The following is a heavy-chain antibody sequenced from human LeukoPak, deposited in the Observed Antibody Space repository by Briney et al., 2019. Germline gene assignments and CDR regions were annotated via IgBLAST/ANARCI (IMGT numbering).Heavy chain of an antibody. D-gene: IGHD2-15*01. Sequence: GASVKVSCKASGYTFSDYGISWVRQAPGQGLEWMGWINPNNGVTKSAQKFQGRVTMTRDTSISTAYMDLSRLRSDDTAVYYCARDGGLDIWGQGTMVTVSS. V-gene: IGHV1-2*02. J-gene: IGHJ3*02. CDR1: GYTFSDYG. CDR3: ARDGGLDI. CDR2: INPNNGVT.